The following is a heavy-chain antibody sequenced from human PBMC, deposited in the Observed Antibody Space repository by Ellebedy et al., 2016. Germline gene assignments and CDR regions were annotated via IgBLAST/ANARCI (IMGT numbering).Heavy chain of an antibody. CDR1: GGNFSTYI. CDR2: ITPMFGTQ. V-gene: IGHV1-69*13. D-gene: IGHD3-10*01. CDR3: ARGGAVLLYTDSGGSAKIFDD. J-gene: IGHJ4*02. Sequence: SVKVSCKASGGNFSTYIITWVRQAPGQGLEWMGGITPMFGTQNYARRFQGRVTITADESTSKAYMELTSLRSDDTAVYYCARGGAVLLYTDSGGSAKIFDDWGQGTLVTVSS.